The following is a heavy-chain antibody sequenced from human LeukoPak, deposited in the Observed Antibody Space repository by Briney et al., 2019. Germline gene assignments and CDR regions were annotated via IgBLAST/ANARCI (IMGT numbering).Heavy chain of an antibody. V-gene: IGHV4-31*03. D-gene: IGHD6-13*01. J-gene: IGHJ4*02. CDR3: ARDTAAATVDY. CDR2: IYYSGST. CDR1: VXAIWRVGYY. Sequence: FQTLSLTCTVSVXAIWRVGYYWGGFVQHPGRGLEWIGYIYYSGSTYYNPSLKSRVTISVDTSKNQFSLKLSSVTAADTAVYYCARDTAAATVDYWGQGTLVTVSS.